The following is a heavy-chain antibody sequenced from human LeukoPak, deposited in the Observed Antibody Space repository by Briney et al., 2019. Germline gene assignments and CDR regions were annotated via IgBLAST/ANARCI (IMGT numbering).Heavy chain of an antibody. Sequence: ASVKVSCKASGYTFTGYYIHWVRQAPGQGLEWMGWINPNSGGTNYAQKFQGRVTMTRDTSISTAYMELSRLRSDDTAVYYCARDSGGSYSHFDYWGQGTLVTVSS. J-gene: IGHJ4*02. CDR2: INPNSGGT. D-gene: IGHD1-26*01. V-gene: IGHV1-2*02. CDR1: GYTFTGYY. CDR3: ARDSGGSYSHFDY.